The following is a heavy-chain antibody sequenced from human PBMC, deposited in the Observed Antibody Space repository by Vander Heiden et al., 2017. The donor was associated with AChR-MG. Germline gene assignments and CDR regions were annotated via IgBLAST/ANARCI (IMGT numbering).Heavy chain of an antibody. Sequence: VKVSCKASGYTFTSYYMHWVRQAPGQGLEWMGIINPSGGSTSYAQKFQGRVTMTRDTSTSTVYMELSSLRSEDTAVYYCARGDRYYYDSSGYYLNWFDPWGQGTLVTVSS. CDR2: INPSGGST. CDR3: ARGDRYYYDSSGYYLNWFDP. V-gene: IGHV1-46*03. D-gene: IGHD3-22*01. J-gene: IGHJ5*02. CDR1: GYTFTSYY.